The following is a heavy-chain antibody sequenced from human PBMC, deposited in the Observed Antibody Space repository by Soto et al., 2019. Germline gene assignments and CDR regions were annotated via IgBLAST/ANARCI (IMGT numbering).Heavy chain of an antibody. Sequence: SGGSLRLSCAASGFTFSSYDMHWVRQATGKGLEWVSAIGTAGDPYYPGSVKGRFTISRENAKNSLYLQMNSLRVGDTAVYYCARGGTMVRGVPAWGMDVWGQGTTVTVSS. CDR2: IGTAGDP. J-gene: IGHJ6*02. CDR1: GFTFSSYD. D-gene: IGHD3-10*01. CDR3: ARGGTMVRGVPAWGMDV. V-gene: IGHV3-13*05.